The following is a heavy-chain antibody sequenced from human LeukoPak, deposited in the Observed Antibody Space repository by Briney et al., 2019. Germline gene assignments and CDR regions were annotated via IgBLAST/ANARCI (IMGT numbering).Heavy chain of an antibody. CDR3: ARGYCSGGSCFPFDY. CDR2: ISSNGGNT. J-gene: IGHJ4*02. Sequence: PGGSLRLSCAASGFTFSSYAMHWVRQAPGKGLEYVSAISSNGGNTYYANSVKGRFTISRDNSKNTLYLQMGSLRAEDMAVYYCARGYCSGGSCFPFDYWGQGTLVTVSS. V-gene: IGHV3-64*01. D-gene: IGHD2-15*01. CDR1: GFTFSSYA.